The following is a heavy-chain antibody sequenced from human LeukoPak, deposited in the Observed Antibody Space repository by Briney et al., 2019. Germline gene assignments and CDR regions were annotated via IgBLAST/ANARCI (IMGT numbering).Heavy chain of an antibody. D-gene: IGHD3-10*01. CDR1: GFTFSRYG. V-gene: IGHV3-30*03. J-gene: IGHJ6*03. CDR2: ISYDGNSK. Sequence: QPGGSLRLSCAASGFTFSRYGMHWVRQAPGKGLEWVAVISYDGNSKYYADSVKGRFTISRDNSKNSLYLPMNSLRAEDTAVYYCARVSSKATVRGLITKKNYFYYYMDGWGKGTTVTISS. CDR3: ARVSSKATVRGLITKKNYFYYYMDG.